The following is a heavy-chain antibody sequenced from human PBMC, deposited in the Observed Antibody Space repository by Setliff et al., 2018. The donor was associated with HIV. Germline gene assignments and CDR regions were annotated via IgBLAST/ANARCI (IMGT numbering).Heavy chain of an antibody. Sequence: SETLSLTCTVYGGSFSGYYWGWIRQPPGKGLEWIGEINHSGSTNYNPSLKSRVTISVDTSKHQFSLKLSSVTAADTAVYYCARGRLRFLGYFDYWGQGTLVTVSS. CDR3: ARGRLRFLGYFDY. D-gene: IGHD3-3*01. J-gene: IGHJ4*02. CDR1: GGSFSGYY. V-gene: IGHV4-34*01. CDR2: INHSGST.